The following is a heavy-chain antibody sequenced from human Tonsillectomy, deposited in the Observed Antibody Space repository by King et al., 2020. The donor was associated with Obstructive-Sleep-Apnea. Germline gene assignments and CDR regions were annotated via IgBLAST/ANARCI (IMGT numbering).Heavy chain of an antibody. Sequence: VQLVESGGGLVQPGRSLRLSCAASGFTFDDYAMHWVRQAPGKGLEWVSGISWNSGSIGYADSVKGRFTISRDNAKNSLYLQMNSLRAEDTALYYCAKGMDGSGSYYKGVIDYWGQGTLVTVSS. V-gene: IGHV3-9*01. CDR2: ISWNSGSI. CDR3: AKGMDGSGSYYKGVIDY. J-gene: IGHJ4*02. D-gene: IGHD3-10*01. CDR1: GFTFDDYA.